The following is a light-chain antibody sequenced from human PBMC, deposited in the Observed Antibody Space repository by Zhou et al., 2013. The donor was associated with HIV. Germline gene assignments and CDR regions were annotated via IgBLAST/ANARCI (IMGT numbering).Light chain of an antibody. J-gene: IGKJ2*01. V-gene: IGKV3-20*01. CDR3: QQYADSQMYT. CDR1: QSISAY. CDR2: GAS. Sequence: EIVMTQSPVTLSVSPGERATLSCRASQSISAYLAWYQQKPGQAPRLLIYGASVRATGIPARFSGSGSGTDFTLTISRLEPEDFAVYSCQQYADSQMYTFGRGDQGWR.